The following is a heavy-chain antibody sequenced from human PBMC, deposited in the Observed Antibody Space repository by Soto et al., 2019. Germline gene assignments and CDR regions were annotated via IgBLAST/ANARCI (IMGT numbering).Heavy chain of an antibody. CDR2: IYYSGST. CDR1: GGSISSSSYY. V-gene: IGHV4-39*01. D-gene: IGHD6-19*01. J-gene: IGHJ6*02. CDR3: ASQAGFYYYYGMDV. Sequence: SETLSLTCTVSGGSISSSSYYWGWIRQPPGRGLEWIGSIYYSGSTYYNPSLKSRVTISVDTSKNQFSLKLSSVTAADTAVYYCASQAGFYYYYGMDVWGQGTTVTVSS.